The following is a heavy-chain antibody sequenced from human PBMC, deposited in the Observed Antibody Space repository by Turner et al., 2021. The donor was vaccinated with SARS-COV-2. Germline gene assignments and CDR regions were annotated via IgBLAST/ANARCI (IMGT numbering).Heavy chain of an antibody. J-gene: IGHJ5*02. V-gene: IGHV4-31*03. D-gene: IGHD4-17*01. CDR2: IYHSGNT. CDR1: GDSIAGSAYY. Sequence: QLQLQESGPRLVKPSETLSLTCTVSGDSIAGSAYYWGWIRHHPGKGLEWIGYIYHSGNTHYNPSLKNRVAFSVDMSRNQLSLRLNSVTAADAAVYYCAATPRYTTTVTSGWFDPWGQGIVVTVSS. CDR3: AATPRYTTTVTSGWFDP.